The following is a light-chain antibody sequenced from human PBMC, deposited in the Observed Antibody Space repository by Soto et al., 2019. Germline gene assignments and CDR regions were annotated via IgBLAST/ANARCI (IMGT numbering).Light chain of an antibody. CDR2: AAS. CDR3: QQSYNIPRT. V-gene: IGKV1-39*01. CDR1: QTISSW. J-gene: IGKJ1*01. Sequence: DIQMTQSPSTLSGSVGDRVTISCRSSQTISSWLAWYQQKPGKAPKRLIYAASSLQSGVPSRFSGSGSETDFTLTISSLQPEDFATYYCQQSYNIPRTFGQGTKVDIK.